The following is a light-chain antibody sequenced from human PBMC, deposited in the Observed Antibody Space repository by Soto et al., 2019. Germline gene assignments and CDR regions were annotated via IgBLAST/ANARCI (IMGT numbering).Light chain of an antibody. CDR2: GSS. Sequence: EIVMTQSPATLSVSPGERAALSCRASQTVSMNLAWYQHKPGQAPRLLLYGSSTSATGIPSRFSGSGCGTGFTLTITSLQSEDFEVYYCQQYNNWPRSFGRGTAVEIK. V-gene: IGKV3-15*01. CDR3: QQYNNWPRS. J-gene: IGKJ1*01. CDR1: QTVSMN.